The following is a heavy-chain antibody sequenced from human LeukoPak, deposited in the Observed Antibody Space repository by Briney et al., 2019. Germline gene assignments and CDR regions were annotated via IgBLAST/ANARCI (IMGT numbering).Heavy chain of an antibody. V-gene: IGHV7-4-1*02. Sequence: ASVKVSCKASGYTFTSYAMNWVRQAPGQGLEWMGWINTNTGNPTYAQGFTGRFVFSLDTSVSTAYLQISSLKAEDTAVYYCARDTGIRFYCSGGSCQNNWLDPWGQGTLVTVSS. J-gene: IGHJ5*02. CDR1: GYTFTSYA. D-gene: IGHD2-15*01. CDR2: INTNTGNP. CDR3: ARDTGIRFYCSGGSCQNNWLDP.